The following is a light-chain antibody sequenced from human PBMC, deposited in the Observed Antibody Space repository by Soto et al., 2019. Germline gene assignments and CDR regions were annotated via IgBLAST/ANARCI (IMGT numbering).Light chain of an antibody. V-gene: IGKV1-5*01. Sequence: DIQRTQSPSTLSASVGYRVTITCRASQSVTNWLAWYQQKPGKAPKLLIFDASSLQSGVPSRFSGGGSGTEFTLSISSLQPDDFATYYCQQYNHYWTFGQETTGDIK. J-gene: IGKJ1*01. CDR3: QQYNHYWT. CDR2: DAS. CDR1: QSVTNW.